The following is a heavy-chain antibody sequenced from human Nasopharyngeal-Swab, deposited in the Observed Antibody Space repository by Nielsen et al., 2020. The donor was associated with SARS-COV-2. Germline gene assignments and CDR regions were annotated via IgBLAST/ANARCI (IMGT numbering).Heavy chain of an antibody. J-gene: IGHJ4*02. Sequence: GGSLRLSCAAPGFTVSSNYMSWVRQAPGKGLEWVSVIYSGGSTYYADSVKGRFTISRDNSKNTLYLQMNSLRAEDTAVYYCAREGGSSGWYYFDYWGQGTLVTVSS. V-gene: IGHV3-53*01. CDR1: GFTVSSNY. CDR2: IYSGGST. D-gene: IGHD6-19*01. CDR3: AREGGSSGWYYFDY.